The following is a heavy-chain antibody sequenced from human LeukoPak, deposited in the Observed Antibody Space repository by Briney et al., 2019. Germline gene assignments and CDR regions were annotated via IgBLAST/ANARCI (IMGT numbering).Heavy chain of an antibody. Sequence: GGSLRLSCAASEFSVGSNYMTWVRQAPGKGLEWVSLIYSGGSTYYADSVKGRFTISRDNSKNTLYLQMNSLRAEDTAVYYCARGPSGYHYTGGQGTLVTASS. CDR2: IYSGGST. CDR1: EFSVGSNY. V-gene: IGHV3-66*01. D-gene: IGHD5-12*01. CDR3: ARGPSGYHYT. J-gene: IGHJ4*02.